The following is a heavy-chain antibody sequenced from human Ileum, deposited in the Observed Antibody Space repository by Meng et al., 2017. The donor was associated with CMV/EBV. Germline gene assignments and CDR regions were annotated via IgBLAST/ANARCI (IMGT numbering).Heavy chain of an antibody. CDR1: GFTFSDYY. CDR3: ARDNDFWSPYYYYGMDV. J-gene: IGHJ6*02. CDR2: ISSSGSTI. Sequence: GESLKISCAASGFTFSDYYMSWIRQAPGKGLEWVSYISSSGSTIYYADSVKGRFTISRDNAKNSLYLQMNSLRAEDTAVYYCARDNDFWSPYYYYGMDVWGQGTMVTVSS. V-gene: IGHV3-11*04. D-gene: IGHD3-3*01.